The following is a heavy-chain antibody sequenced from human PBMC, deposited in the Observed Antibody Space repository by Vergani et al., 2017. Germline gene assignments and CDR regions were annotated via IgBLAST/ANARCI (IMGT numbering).Heavy chain of an antibody. CDR2: ISGSGGST. Sequence: EVQLLESGGGLVQPGGSLRLSCAASGFTFSSYAMSWVRQAPGQGLEWVSAISGSGGSTYYADSVKGRFTISRDNSKNTLYLQMNSLRAEDTAVYYCAKDPRSGPYYYYYYMYVWGKGTTVTVSS. CDR1: GFTFSSYA. J-gene: IGHJ6*03. D-gene: IGHD2-15*01. CDR3: AKDPRSGPYYYYYYMYV. V-gene: IGHV3-23*01.